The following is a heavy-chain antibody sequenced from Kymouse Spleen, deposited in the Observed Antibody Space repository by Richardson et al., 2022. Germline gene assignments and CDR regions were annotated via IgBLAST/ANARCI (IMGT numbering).Heavy chain of an antibody. CDR1: GFTVSSNY. D-gene: IGHD6-19*01. Sequence: EVQLVESGGGLIQPGGSLRLSCAASGFTVSSNYMSWVRQAPGKGLEWVSVIYSGGSTYYADSVKGRFTISRDNSKNTLYLQMNSLRAEDTAVYYCARDPGIAVADGMDVWGQGTTVTVSS. CDR2: IYSGGST. J-gene: IGHJ6*02. CDR3: ARDPGIAVADGMDV. V-gene: IGHV3-53*01.